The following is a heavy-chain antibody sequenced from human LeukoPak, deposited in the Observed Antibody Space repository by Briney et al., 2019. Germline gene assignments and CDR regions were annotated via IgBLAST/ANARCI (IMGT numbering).Heavy chain of an antibody. CDR2: INTNTGNP. J-gene: IGHJ5*02. D-gene: IGHD3-10*01. Sequence: GASVKVSCKASGYTFTSYAMNWVRQAPGQGLEWMGWINTNTGNPTYAQGFTGRFVFSLDTSVSTAYLQISSLKAEDTAVYYCARTYYYGSGSYYNSDNWFDPWGQGTLVTVSS. CDR3: ARTYYYGSGSYYNSDNWFDP. V-gene: IGHV7-4-1*02. CDR1: GYTFTSYA.